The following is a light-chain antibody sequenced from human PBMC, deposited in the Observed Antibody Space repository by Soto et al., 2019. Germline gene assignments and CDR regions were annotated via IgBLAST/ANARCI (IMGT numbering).Light chain of an antibody. CDR2: GNS. CDR1: SSNIGAGYD. J-gene: IGLJ1*01. V-gene: IGLV1-40*01. Sequence: QSVLTQPPSVSGAPGQRVTISCTGSSSNIGAGYDVHWYQQLPGTAPKLLIYGNSNRPSGVPDRFSGSKSGTSASLAITGVQAEDEAYYYCQSYDSSLSGYVFGTGTKLTV. CDR3: QSYDSSLSGYV.